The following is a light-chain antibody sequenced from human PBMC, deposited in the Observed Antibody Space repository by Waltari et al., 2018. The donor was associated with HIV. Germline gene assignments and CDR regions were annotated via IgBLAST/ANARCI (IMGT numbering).Light chain of an antibody. CDR3: QVWDRSSDQVI. CDR2: FDL. CDR1: NIESKS. Sequence: YELTQPPSVSVAPGQTAMITCGGNNIESKSGQWYQQKPGQAPVLVIYFDLDRPSGIPERVSGSVSGNTATLTISRVDAGDEADYYCQVWDRSSDQVIFVGGTKLTVL. J-gene: IGLJ2*01. V-gene: IGLV3-21*04.